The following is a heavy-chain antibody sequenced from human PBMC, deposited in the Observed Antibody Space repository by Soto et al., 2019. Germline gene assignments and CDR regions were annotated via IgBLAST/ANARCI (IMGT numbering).Heavy chain of an antibody. CDR3: ARDLGSSSSEIYYYYYGMDV. Sequence: HPGGSLRLSCAASGFTFSSYGMHWVRQAPGKGLEWVAVIWYDGSNKYYADSVKGRFTISRDNSKNTLYLQMNSLRAEDTAVYYCARDLGSSSSEIYYYYYGMDVWGQGTTVTVSS. CDR1: GFTFSSYG. V-gene: IGHV3-33*01. D-gene: IGHD6-6*01. CDR2: IWYDGSNK. J-gene: IGHJ6*02.